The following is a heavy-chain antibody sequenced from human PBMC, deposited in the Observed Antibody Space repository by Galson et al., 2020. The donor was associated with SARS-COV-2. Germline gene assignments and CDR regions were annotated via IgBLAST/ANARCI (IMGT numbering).Heavy chain of an antibody. CDR2: IYYSGST. Sequence: SQTLSLTCTVSGGSISSYYWSWIRQPPGKGLEWIGYIYYSGSTNYNPSLKSRVTISVDTSKNQFSLKLSSVTAADTAVYYCAREGYDSSGYYYGGMDVWGQGTTVTVSS. J-gene: IGHJ6*02. D-gene: IGHD3-22*01. CDR1: GGSISSYY. V-gene: IGHV4-59*12. CDR3: AREGYDSSGYYYGGMDV.